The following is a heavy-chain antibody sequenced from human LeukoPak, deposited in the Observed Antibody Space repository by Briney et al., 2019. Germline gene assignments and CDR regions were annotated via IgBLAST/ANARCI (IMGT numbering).Heavy chain of an antibody. Sequence: GGSLRPSCAASGFTFDDYDMSWVRQGPGKGLEWVSGINWNGDSAGYADSVKGRFTISRDNAKNSLYLQMNSLRAEDTALYYCARRVATLDYYYYMDAWGKGTTVTVSS. J-gene: IGHJ6*03. CDR1: GFTFDDYD. D-gene: IGHD5-12*01. CDR3: ARRVATLDYYYYMDA. V-gene: IGHV3-20*04. CDR2: INWNGDSA.